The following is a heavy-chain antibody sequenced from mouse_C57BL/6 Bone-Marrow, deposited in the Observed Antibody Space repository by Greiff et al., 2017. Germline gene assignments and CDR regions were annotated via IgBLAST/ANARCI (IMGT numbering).Heavy chain of an antibody. CDR1: GYTFTSYG. Sequence: QVQLKESGAELARPGASVKLSCKASGYTFTSYGISWVKQRTGQGLEWIGEIYPRSGNTYYNEQFKGKATLTADKSSSTAYMELRSLTSEDSAVYFCARLLLRSYWYFDVWGTGTTVTVSS. V-gene: IGHV1-81*01. D-gene: IGHD1-1*01. CDR3: ARLLLRSYWYFDV. CDR2: IYPRSGNT. J-gene: IGHJ1*03.